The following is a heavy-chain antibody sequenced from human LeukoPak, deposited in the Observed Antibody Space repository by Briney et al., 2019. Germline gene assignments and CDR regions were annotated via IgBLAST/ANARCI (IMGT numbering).Heavy chain of an antibody. CDR3: ARDYDGGYMDV. CDR2: ISSSGSNI. V-gene: IGHV3-11*04. Sequence: GGSLRLSCAASGFSFSDYYMSWIRQAPGEGLEWISYISSSGSNIYADSVKGRFTISRDNAKNSLYLQMNSLRAEDTAVYYCARDYDGGYMDVWGKGTTVTVSS. CDR1: GFSFSDYY. D-gene: IGHD3-3*01. J-gene: IGHJ6*03.